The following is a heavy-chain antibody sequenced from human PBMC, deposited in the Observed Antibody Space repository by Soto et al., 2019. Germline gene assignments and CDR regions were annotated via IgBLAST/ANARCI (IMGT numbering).Heavy chain of an antibody. CDR1: GGSISSYY. CDR2: IYYSGST. V-gene: IGHV4-59*08. CDR3: ARVVLLWFGEGIGWFDP. J-gene: IGHJ5*02. D-gene: IGHD3-10*01. Sequence: SETLSLTCTVSGGSISSYYWSWIRQPPGKGLEWIGYIYYSGSTNYNPSLKSRVTISVDTSKNQFSLKLSSVTAADTAVYYCARVVLLWFGEGIGWFDPRGQGTLVTVSS.